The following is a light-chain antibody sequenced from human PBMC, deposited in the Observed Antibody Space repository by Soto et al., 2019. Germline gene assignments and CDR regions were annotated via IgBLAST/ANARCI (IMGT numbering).Light chain of an antibody. CDR1: SRDVGGYNY. CDR3: SSYTSSSTPL. Sequence: QSALTPPASVSGSPGQSITISCTGTSRDVGGYNYVSWYQQHPGKAPKLMIYDVSNRPSGVSNRFSGSKSGNTASLTISGLQAEDEADYYCSSYTSSSTPLFGGGTKLTVL. V-gene: IGLV2-14*01. CDR2: DVS. J-gene: IGLJ2*01.